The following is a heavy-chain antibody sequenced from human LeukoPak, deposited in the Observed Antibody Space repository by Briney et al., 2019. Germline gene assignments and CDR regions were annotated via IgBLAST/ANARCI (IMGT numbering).Heavy chain of an antibody. CDR3: ARAVRAHPPADF. Sequence: PGGSLRLSCAASGFSFSSYWMHWVRQAPGKGLEWVSRINSDGSSTTYADSVKGRSSISRDNAKNTLYLHMSSLSAEDTGVYYCARAVRAHPPADFWGQGTLVTVSS. D-gene: IGHD3-3*01. CDR2: INSDGSST. CDR1: GFSFSSYW. J-gene: IGHJ4*02. V-gene: IGHV3-74*01.